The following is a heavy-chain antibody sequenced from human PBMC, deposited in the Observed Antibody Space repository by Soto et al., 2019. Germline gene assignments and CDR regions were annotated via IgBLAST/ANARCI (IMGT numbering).Heavy chain of an antibody. D-gene: IGHD3-9*01. CDR2: IYHSGIT. Sequence: SETLSLTCAVSGASISSSNWWSWVRQPPGKGLEWIGEIYHSGITNYNPSLKSRVTISVDKSKNQFSLKLASVTAADTAVFYCVRVYYDLLTGSYKENYYYGMDVWGQGTTVTVSS. CDR1: GASISSSNW. CDR3: VRVYYDLLTGSYKENYYYGMDV. J-gene: IGHJ6*02. V-gene: IGHV4-4*02.